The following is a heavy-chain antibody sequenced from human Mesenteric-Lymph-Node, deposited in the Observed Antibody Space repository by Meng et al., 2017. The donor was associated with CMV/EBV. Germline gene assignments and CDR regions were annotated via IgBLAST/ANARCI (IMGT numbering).Heavy chain of an antibody. D-gene: IGHD5-18*01. CDR3: ARIGYSYGYVF. V-gene: IGHV3-7*03. CDR2: IKEDGSEK. CDR1: GFTFSSYC. J-gene: IGHJ4*02. Sequence: GESLKISCAVSGFTFSSYCMTWVRQAPGKGLEWVANIKEDGSEKYYVDSVKGRFTISRDNAKNSLYLQMNSLRAEDTAVYYCARIGYSYGYVFWGQGTLVTVSS.